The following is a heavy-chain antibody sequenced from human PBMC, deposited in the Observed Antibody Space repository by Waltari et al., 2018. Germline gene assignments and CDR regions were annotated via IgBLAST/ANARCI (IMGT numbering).Heavy chain of an antibody. CDR1: GYTFTSSD. J-gene: IGHJ4*02. CDR3: ARAVDGCSGGSCYSVYGY. D-gene: IGHD2-15*01. Sequence: VQLVQSGAEVKKPGASAKVSCKASGYTFTSSDTNRVRQATGQGLEWMGWMIPNSGNTGYAQKFRGRVTITRNTSISTAYMELSSLRSEDTAVYYCARAVDGCSGGSCYSVYGYWGQGTLVTVSS. CDR2: MIPNSGNT. V-gene: IGHV1-8*03.